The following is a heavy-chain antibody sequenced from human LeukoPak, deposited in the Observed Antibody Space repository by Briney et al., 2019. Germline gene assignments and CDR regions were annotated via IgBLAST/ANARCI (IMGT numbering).Heavy chain of an antibody. CDR3: ARLKYYYDSSGYRAEYLQH. J-gene: IGHJ1*01. D-gene: IGHD3-22*01. Sequence: PSETLSLTCTVSGGSISSYYWSWIRQPPGKGLEWIGYIYYSGSTNYNPSLKSRVTISVYTSKNQFSLKLSSVTAADTAVYYCARLKYYYDSSGYRAEYLQHWGQGTLVTVSS. V-gene: IGHV4-59*01. CDR2: IYYSGST. CDR1: GGSISSYY.